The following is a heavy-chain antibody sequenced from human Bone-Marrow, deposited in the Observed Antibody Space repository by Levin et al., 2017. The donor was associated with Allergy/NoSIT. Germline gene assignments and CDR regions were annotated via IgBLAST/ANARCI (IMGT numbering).Heavy chain of an antibody. D-gene: IGHD3-10*01. CDR2: IYSAGST. CDR3: ARGHQRFGKLLVV. Sequence: PSETLSLTCSVSGGSISSYYWSWIRQSPGKTLEWIGYIYSAGSTNYNPSLKSRVTMSVDKSKNQVSLKLSYVTAADTAVYFCARGHQRFGKLLVVWGQGTLVTVSS. CDR1: GGSISSYY. V-gene: IGHV4-59*01. J-gene: IGHJ1*01.